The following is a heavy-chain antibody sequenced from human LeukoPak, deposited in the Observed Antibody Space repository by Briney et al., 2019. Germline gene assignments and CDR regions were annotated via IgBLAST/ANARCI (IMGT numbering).Heavy chain of an antibody. V-gene: IGHV3-48*03. CDR3: ARDFSGYYGSH. CDR1: GFTFSTYE. D-gene: IGHD3-22*01. Sequence: PGGSLRLSCVASGFTFSTYEMNWVRQAPGKGLEWVSYISSSSSTIYYADSVKGRFTISRDNAKNSLYLQMNSLRAEDTAVYYCARDFSGYYGSHWGQGTLVTVSS. CDR2: ISSSSSTI. J-gene: IGHJ4*02.